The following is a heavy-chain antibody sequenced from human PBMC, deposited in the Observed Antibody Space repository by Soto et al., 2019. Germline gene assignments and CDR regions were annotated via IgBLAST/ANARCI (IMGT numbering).Heavy chain of an antibody. Sequence: QVQLVESGGGVVQPGRSLRLSCAASGFTFSSYGTHWVRQAPGKGLEWVAVISYDGSNKYYADSVKGRFTISRDNSKNTLYLQMNSLRAEDTAVYYCAKGRYKPLAAALRGPVDYWGQGTLVTVSS. CDR2: ISYDGSNK. CDR3: AKGRYKPLAAALRGPVDY. D-gene: IGHD6-13*01. V-gene: IGHV3-30*18. CDR1: GFTFSSYG. J-gene: IGHJ4*02.